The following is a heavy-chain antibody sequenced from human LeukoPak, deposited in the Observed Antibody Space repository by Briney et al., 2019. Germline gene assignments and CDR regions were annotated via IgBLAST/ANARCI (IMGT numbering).Heavy chain of an antibody. Sequence: GESLKISCEGSGYPFITYWIGWVRQMPGKGLEWMGIIYPDDSDIIYSPSFQGQVTISADKSISTAYLHWSSLKASDTAMYYCARGGYSYGYKLGIDYWGQGTLVTVSS. CDR2: IYPDDSDI. CDR1: GYPFITYW. D-gene: IGHD5-18*01. V-gene: IGHV5-51*01. J-gene: IGHJ4*02. CDR3: ARGGYSYGYKLGIDY.